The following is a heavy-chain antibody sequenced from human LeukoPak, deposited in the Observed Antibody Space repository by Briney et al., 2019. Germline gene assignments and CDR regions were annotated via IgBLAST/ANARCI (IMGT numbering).Heavy chain of an antibody. J-gene: IGHJ4*02. CDR1: GGSISSYY. V-gene: IGHV4-59*01. D-gene: IGHD3-10*01. CDR2: IYYSGST. Sequence: PSETLSLTCTVSGGSISSYYWSWIRQPPGKGLEWIGYIYYSGSTNYNPSLKSRVTISVDTSKNQFSLKLSSVTAADTAVYYCARVGRFGALDYWGQGTLVTVSS. CDR3: ARVGRFGALDY.